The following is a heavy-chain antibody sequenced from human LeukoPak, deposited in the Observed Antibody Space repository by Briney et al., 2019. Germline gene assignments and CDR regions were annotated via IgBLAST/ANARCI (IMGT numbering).Heavy chain of an antibody. Sequence: PGRSLRLSCVVSGFAFSSYAMHWVHQAPGKGLEWVAIIPYDGSYKYYTDSVKGRFTISRDNPKSTVYLQMNSLRAEDTAVYYCATVAAVTTQLEYWGQGTLVTVSS. J-gene: IGHJ4*02. D-gene: IGHD4-17*01. CDR2: IPYDGSYK. CDR3: ATVAAVTTQLEY. V-gene: IGHV3-30-3*01. CDR1: GFAFSSYA.